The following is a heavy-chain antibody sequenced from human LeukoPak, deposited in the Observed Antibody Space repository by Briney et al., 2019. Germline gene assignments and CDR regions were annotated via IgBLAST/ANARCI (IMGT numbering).Heavy chain of an antibody. CDR1: GFTFSSYA. CDR2: ISGSGGST. J-gene: IGHJ1*01. Sequence: GGSLRLSCAASGFTFSSYAMSWVRQAPGKGLEWVSAISGSGGSTYYADSVKGRFTISRDNSENTLYLQMNSLRAEDTAVYYCAATYYYDSSGYSVTHPPRYFQHWGQGTLVTVSS. CDR3: AATYYYDSSGYSVTHPPRYFQH. D-gene: IGHD3-22*01. V-gene: IGHV3-23*01.